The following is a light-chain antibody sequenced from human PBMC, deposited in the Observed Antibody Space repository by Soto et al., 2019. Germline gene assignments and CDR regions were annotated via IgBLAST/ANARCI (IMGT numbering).Light chain of an antibody. V-gene: IGLV2-8*01. CDR2: EVS. CDR1: SSDVGGYNY. J-gene: IGLJ2*01. CDR3: SSYAGRNNFVV. Sequence: QLVLTQPPSASGSPGQSVTISCTGTSSDVGGYNYVSWYQQHPGKAPKLMIYEVSKRPSGVPDRFSGSKSGNTASLTVSGLQAEDEADYYCSSYAGRNNFVVFGGGTKLTVL.